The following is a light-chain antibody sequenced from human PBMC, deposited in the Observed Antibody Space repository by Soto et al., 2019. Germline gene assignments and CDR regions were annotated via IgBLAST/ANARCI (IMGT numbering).Light chain of an antibody. V-gene: IGKV1-12*01. CDR1: QDLTSW. CDR2: AAS. CDR3: QQPISFPIT. J-gene: IGKJ5*01. Sequence: DIQMTQSPSSVSASVGDKVNITCRASQDLTSWLAWYQQKPGKAPKLLISAASSLQSGVPSRFSGSGSGTDFTLTIRSLQPEDFATYYCQQPISFPITFGQGTRLEN.